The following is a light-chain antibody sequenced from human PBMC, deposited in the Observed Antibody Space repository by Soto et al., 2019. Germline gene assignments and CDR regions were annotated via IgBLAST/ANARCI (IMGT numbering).Light chain of an antibody. CDR1: QSVSSY. Sequence: EVVLTQSPVTLSLSPGERATLSCRASQSVSSYLAWYQQKPGQAPRLLIYDVSNRATGIPARCSGSGSGTDFTLTISSLEPEDVAVYYCQQRNYWQVTFGQGTRLEIK. CDR2: DVS. J-gene: IGKJ5*01. V-gene: IGKV3-11*01. CDR3: QQRNYWQVT.